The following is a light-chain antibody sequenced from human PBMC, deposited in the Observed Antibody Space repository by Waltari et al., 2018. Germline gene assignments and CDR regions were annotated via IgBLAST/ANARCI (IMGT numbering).Light chain of an antibody. CDR3: QSYDNSPSGVV. J-gene: IGLJ2*01. CDR1: SSNIGAGYE. Sequence: QSVLTQPPSMSGAPGQRVTISCTGSSSNIGAGYELHWYQQRPGTAPKLLLYGNSYRPSGVPDRFSGSKSGTSASLAITGLQAEDEADYYCQSYDNSPSGVVFGGGTKLTVL. V-gene: IGLV1-40*01. CDR2: GNS.